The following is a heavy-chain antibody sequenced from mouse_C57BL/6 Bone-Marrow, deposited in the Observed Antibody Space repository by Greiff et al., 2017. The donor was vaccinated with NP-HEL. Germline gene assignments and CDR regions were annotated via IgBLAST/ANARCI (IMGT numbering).Heavy chain of an antibody. CDR2: IYPGGGYT. D-gene: IGHD1-1*01. V-gene: IGHV1-63*01. CDR3: AREGLLRSFAY. Sequence: QVQLQQSGAELVRPGTSVKMSCKASGYTFTNYWIGWAKQRPGHGLEWIGDIYPGGGYTNYNEKFKGKATLTADKSSSTAYMQFSSLTSEDSAIYYCAREGLLRSFAYWGQGTLVTVSA. CDR1: GYTFTNYW. J-gene: IGHJ3*01.